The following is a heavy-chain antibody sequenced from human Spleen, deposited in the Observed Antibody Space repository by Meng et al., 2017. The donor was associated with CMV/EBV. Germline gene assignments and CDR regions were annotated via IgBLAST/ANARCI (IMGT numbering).Heavy chain of an antibody. CDR2: ISWDGGST. Sequence: GGSLRLSCAASGFTFDDYAMHWVRQAPGKGLEWVSLISWDGGSTYYADSVKGRFTISRDNSKNSLYLQMNSLRVEDTAVYYCARVARTPTNSYVFDSWGQGALVTVSS. V-gene: IGHV3-43D*03. CDR1: GFTFDDYA. J-gene: IGHJ4*02. CDR3: ARVARTPTNSYVFDS. D-gene: IGHD2-15*01.